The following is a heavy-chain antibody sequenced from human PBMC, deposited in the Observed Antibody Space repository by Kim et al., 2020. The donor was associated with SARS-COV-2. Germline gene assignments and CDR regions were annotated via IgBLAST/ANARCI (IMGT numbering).Heavy chain of an antibody. Sequence: RYSPSFHGQVTISADKSISTAYLQWSSLKASDTAMYYCARRGSGSANFDYWGQGTLVTVSS. V-gene: IGHV5-51*01. J-gene: IGHJ4*02. CDR3: ARRGSGSANFDY. D-gene: IGHD1-26*01.